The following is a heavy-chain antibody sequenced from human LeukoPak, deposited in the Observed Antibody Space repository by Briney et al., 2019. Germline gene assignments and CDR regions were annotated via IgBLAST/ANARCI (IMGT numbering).Heavy chain of an antibody. Sequence: ASVKVSCKASGYTFTSYGISWVRQAPGQGLEWMGWISAYNGNTNYAQKLQGRVTMTTDTSTSTAYMELRSLRSDDTAVYYCAREITIFGVVTEDYWCQGTLVTVSS. CDR3: AREITIFGVVTEDY. CDR2: ISAYNGNT. V-gene: IGHV1-18*01. CDR1: GYTFTSYG. D-gene: IGHD3-3*01. J-gene: IGHJ4*02.